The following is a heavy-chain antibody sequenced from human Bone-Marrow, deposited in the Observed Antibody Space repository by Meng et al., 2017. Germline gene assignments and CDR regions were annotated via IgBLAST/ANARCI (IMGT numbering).Heavy chain of an antibody. D-gene: IGHD2/OR15-2a*01. CDR3: ARARTTNQSKYRNAYNWFDP. Sequence: QLQLQESGSGLVKPSQTLSLTCAVSGGSISSGGYSWSWIRQPPGKGLEWIGSIYHSGSTHYNPSLKSRVIMSVDTSKNQFSLKLYSVTAADTAVYYCARARTTNQSKYRNAYNWFDPWGQGTLVTVSS. J-gene: IGHJ5*02. CDR1: GGSISSGGYS. V-gene: IGHV4-30-2*01. CDR2: IYHSGST.